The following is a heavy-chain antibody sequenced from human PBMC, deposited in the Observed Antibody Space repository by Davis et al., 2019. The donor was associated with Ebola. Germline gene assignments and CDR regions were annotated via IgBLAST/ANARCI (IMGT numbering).Heavy chain of an antibody. V-gene: IGHV3-30*04. J-gene: IGHJ3*01. D-gene: IGHD6-19*01. CDR1: GFTFSSYT. CDR2: ISYDGDNN. Sequence: GGSLRLSCAASGFTFSSYTLHWVRQAPGKGLEWVAVISYDGDNNYHADSVKGRFTISRDNSKNTLHLQMNSLRVEDTAIYYCAKDTSNVWFDVWGQGTMVTVAS. CDR3: AKDTSNVWFDV.